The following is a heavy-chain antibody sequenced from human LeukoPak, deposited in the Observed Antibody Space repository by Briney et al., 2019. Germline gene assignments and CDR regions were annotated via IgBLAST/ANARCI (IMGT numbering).Heavy chain of an antibody. CDR3: ARAPSAAAGPNWFDP. CDR2: ISYGGSNK. CDR1: GFTFSSYA. J-gene: IGHJ5*02. D-gene: IGHD6-13*01. V-gene: IGHV3-30*04. Sequence: GRSLRLSCAASGFTFSSYAMHWVRQAPGKGLEWVAVISYGGSNKYYADSVKGRFTISRDNSKNTLYLQMNSLRAEDTAVYYCARAPSAAAGPNWFDPWGQGTLVTVSS.